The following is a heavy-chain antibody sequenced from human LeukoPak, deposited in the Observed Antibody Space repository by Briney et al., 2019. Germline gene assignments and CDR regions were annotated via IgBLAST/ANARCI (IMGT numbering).Heavy chain of an antibody. D-gene: IGHD2-15*01. J-gene: IGHJ5*02. CDR3: TTDPDVVVVAVDWFDP. CDR1: GFTFSNAW. Sequence: GGSLRLSCAASGFTFSNAWMSWVRQAPGKGLEWVGRIKSKTDGGTTDYAAPVKGRFTISRDDSKNTLYLQMNSLKTEDTAVYYWTTDPDVVVVAVDWFDPWGQGTLVTVSS. CDR2: IKSKTDGGTT. V-gene: IGHV3-15*01.